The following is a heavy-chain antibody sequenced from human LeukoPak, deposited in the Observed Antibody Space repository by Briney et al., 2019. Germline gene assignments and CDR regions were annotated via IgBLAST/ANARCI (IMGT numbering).Heavy chain of an antibody. J-gene: IGHJ4*02. CDR2: ISGSGGST. CDR3: AKDEVVVVPAARGYYFDY. D-gene: IGHD2-2*01. CDR1: GFTFSSYA. Sequence: PGGSLRLSCAAPGFTFSSYAMSWVRQAPGKGLEWVSAISGSGGSTYYADSVKGRFTISRDNSKNTLYLQMNSLRAEDTAVYYCAKDEVVVVPAARGYYFDYWGQGTLVTVSS. V-gene: IGHV3-23*01.